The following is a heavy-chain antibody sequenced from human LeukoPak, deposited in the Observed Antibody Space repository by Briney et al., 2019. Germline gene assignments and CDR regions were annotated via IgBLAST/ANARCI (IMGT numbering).Heavy chain of an antibody. CDR1: GFTFSSYW. CDR3: TRHAIHHFDY. CDR2: INEDGSEK. V-gene: IGHV3-7*05. Sequence: GGSLRLSCAASGFTFSSYWMSWVRQAPGKGLEWVANINEDGSEKYYVDSVRGRFTISRDSAKNSVYLQMNSLRAEDTAVYYCTRHAIHHFDYWGQGNLVTVSS. J-gene: IGHJ4*02.